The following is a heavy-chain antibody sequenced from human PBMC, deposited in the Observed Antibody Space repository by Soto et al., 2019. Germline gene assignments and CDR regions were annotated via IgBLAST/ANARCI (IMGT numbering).Heavy chain of an antibody. CDR1: GYTFTGYY. D-gene: IGHD6-13*01. V-gene: IGHV1-2*04. J-gene: IGHJ4*02. CDR3: ARARRYSSSWYYFDY. Sequence: GASVKVSCKASGYTFTGYYMHWVRQAPGQGLEWMGWINPNSGGTNYAQKFQGWVTMTRDTSISTAYTELSRLRSDDTAVYYCARARRYSSSWYYFDYWGQGTLVTVSS. CDR2: INPNSGGT.